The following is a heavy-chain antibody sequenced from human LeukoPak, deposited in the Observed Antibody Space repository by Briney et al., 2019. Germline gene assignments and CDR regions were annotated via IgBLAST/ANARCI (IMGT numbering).Heavy chain of an antibody. CDR3: ARERGDSLTAMVPGYFDY. Sequence: GGSLRLSCAASGFTFSSYSMNWVRQAPGKGLEWVSYISSSSSTIYYADSVKGRFTISRDNAKNSLYLQMNSLRAEDTAVYYCARERGDSLTAMVPGYFDYWGQGTLVTVSS. CDR1: GFTFSSYS. D-gene: IGHD5-18*01. J-gene: IGHJ4*02. V-gene: IGHV3-48*04. CDR2: ISSSSSTI.